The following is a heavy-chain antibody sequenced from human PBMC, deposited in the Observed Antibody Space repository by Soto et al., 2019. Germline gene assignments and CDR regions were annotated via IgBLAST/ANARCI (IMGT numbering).Heavy chain of an antibody. CDR1: GYTFTSYY. V-gene: IGHV1-46*01. CDR3: AREAWFGELLDD. D-gene: IGHD3-10*01. J-gene: IGHJ4*02. Sequence: ASVKVSCKASGYTFTSYYMHWVRQAPGQGLEWMGIINPSGGSTSYAQKFQGRVTMTRDTSTCTVYMELSSLRSEDTAVYYCAREAWFGELLDDCGQGTLVIVSS. CDR2: INPSGGST.